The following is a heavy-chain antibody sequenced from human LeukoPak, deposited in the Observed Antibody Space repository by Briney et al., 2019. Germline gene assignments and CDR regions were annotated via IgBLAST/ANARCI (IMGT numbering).Heavy chain of an antibody. CDR3: ARDLLDMATIGWAFDI. V-gene: IGHV3-30*02. Sequence: GGSLRLSCAASGFTFSSYGMHWVRQAPGKGLEWVAFIRYDGSNKYYADSVKGRFTISRDNSKNTLYLQMNSLRAEDTAVYYCARDLLDMATIGWAFDIWGQGTMVTVSS. J-gene: IGHJ3*02. CDR1: GFTFSSYG. D-gene: IGHD5-24*01. CDR2: IRYDGSNK.